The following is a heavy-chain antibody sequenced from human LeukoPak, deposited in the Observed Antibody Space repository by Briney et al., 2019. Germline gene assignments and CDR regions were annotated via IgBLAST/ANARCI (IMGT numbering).Heavy chain of an antibody. CDR1: GFTFSRKW. Sequence: GGSLRLSCEASGFTFSRKWMSWVRQAPGKGLEWVANIKEDGSEKYYVDSVKGRFTISRDNAKNSQYLQMNSLRAEDTAVYYCARYDFWSGYSFDCWGQGTLVTVSS. CDR2: IKEDGSEK. CDR3: ARYDFWSGYSFDC. J-gene: IGHJ4*02. V-gene: IGHV3-7*01. D-gene: IGHD3-3*01.